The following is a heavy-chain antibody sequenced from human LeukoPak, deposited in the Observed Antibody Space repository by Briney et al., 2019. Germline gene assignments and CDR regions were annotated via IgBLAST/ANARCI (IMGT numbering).Heavy chain of an antibody. CDR3: ARVSGRWLQLERAFDI. D-gene: IGHD5-24*01. J-gene: IGHJ3*02. CDR1: GGSISSYY. CDR2: IYYSGST. V-gene: IGHV4-59*12. Sequence: SETLSLTCTVSGGSISSYYWSWIRQPPGKGLEWIGYIYYSGSTNYNPSLKSRVTISVDTSKNQFSLKLSSVTAADTAVYYCARVSGRWLQLERAFDIWGQGTMVTVSS.